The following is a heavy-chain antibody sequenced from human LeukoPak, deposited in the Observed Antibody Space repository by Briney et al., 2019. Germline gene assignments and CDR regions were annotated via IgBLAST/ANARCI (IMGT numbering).Heavy chain of an antibody. D-gene: IGHD1-26*01. CDR3: AKDGEGATGYYFDY. CDR1: GFTFDDYA. V-gene: IGHV3-9*01. Sequence: GGSLRLSCAASGFTFDDYAMHWVRQAPGKGLEWVSGISLNSGSIGYADSVKGRFTISRDNAKNSLYLQMNSLRAEDTALYYCAKDGEGATGYYFDYWGQGTLVTVSS. J-gene: IGHJ4*02. CDR2: ISLNSGSI.